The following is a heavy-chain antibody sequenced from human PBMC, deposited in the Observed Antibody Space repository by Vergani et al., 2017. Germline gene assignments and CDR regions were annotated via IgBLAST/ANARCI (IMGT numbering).Heavy chain of an antibody. CDR3: AKDDGESGFYPCDY. D-gene: IGHD4-17*01. CDR1: GFTLRTYA. V-gene: IGHV3-23*01. CDR2: IGSSCNVT. Sequence: EVHLLESGGGLVQPGGSLRLSCVASGFTLRTYAMSWVRQAPGKGLEWVSTIGSSCNVTYYADSVKGRFTISRHNSKSTLSLQMSSLTAEDTAVYYCAKDDGESGFYPCDYWGQGTLVTVS. J-gene: IGHJ4*02.